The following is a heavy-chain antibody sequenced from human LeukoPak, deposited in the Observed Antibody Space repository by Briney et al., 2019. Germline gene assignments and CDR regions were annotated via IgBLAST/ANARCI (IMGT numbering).Heavy chain of an antibody. J-gene: IGHJ4*02. D-gene: IGHD6-19*01. Sequence: SETLSLTCTVSGGSISSSTHYWGWIRQPPGKGLEWIGNIYYRGSTYYNPSLKSRVTISVDTSKNQFSLKLSSVTAADTAVYYCARHCGIAVAGTLGHFDYWGQGTLVTVSS. CDR2: IYYRGST. CDR3: ARHCGIAVAGTLGHFDY. CDR1: GGSISSSTHY. V-gene: IGHV4-39*01.